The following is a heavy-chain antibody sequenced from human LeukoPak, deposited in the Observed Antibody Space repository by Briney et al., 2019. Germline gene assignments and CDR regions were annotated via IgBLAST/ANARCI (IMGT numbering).Heavy chain of an antibody. CDR3: ARDVERTGGTYYYGSGSPRG. D-gene: IGHD3-10*01. V-gene: IGHV3-48*02. Sequence: PGGSLRLSCAASGXTFSSYSVIWVRQAPGKGLEWVSYISTGSSTIYYADSVKGRFTISRDNAKNSLYLQMNSLRDEDTAVYYCARDVERTGGTYYYGSGSPRGWGQGTLVTVSS. J-gene: IGHJ4*02. CDR1: GXTFSSYS. CDR2: ISTGSSTI.